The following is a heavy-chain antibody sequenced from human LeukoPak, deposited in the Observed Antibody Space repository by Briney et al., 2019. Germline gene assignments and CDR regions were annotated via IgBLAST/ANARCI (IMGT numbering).Heavy chain of an antibody. Sequence: SETLSLTCTVSAYSISSGYYWGWIRQPPGKGLEWIGSLYHSGSTYYNPSLKSRVTISVDTSKNQFSLRLSSVTAADTAVYYCARDSATRRFDPWGQGILVIVSS. V-gene: IGHV4-38-2*02. CDR2: LYHSGST. CDR3: ARDSATRRFDP. D-gene: IGHD3-10*01. CDR1: AYSISSGYY. J-gene: IGHJ5*02.